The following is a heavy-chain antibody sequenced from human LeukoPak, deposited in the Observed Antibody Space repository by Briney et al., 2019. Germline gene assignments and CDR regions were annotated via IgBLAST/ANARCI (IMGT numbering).Heavy chain of an antibody. CDR1: GFTFSSYG. D-gene: IGHD3-10*01. Sequence: GGSLRLSCAASGFTFSSYGMHWVRQAPGKGLEWVGVISYDGSNKYYADSVKGRFTISRDNSKNTLYLQMNSLRPEDTAVYYCAKKSPGTYYAPPDYWGQGTLVTVSS. CDR3: AKKSPGTYYAPPDY. J-gene: IGHJ4*02. CDR2: ISYDGSNK. V-gene: IGHV3-30*18.